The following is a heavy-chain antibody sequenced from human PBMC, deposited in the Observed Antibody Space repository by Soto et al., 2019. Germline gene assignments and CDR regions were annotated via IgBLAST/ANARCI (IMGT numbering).Heavy chain of an antibody. CDR1: GYTFTSYG. D-gene: IGHD2-2*01. CDR2: ISAYNGNI. V-gene: IGHV1-18*01. J-gene: IGHJ6*02. CDR3: ARIECISTSCYAIYYYYGMDV. Sequence: QVQLVQSGAEVKKPGASVKVSCKASGYTFTSYGISWVRQAPGQGLEWMGWISAYNGNINYAQKLQGRVTMTTDTSTSTAYMELRSLRSDDTAVYYCARIECISTSCYAIYYYYGMDVWGQGTTVTVSS.